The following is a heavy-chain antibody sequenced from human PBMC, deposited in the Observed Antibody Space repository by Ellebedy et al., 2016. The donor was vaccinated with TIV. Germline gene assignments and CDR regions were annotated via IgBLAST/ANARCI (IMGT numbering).Heavy chain of an antibody. J-gene: IGHJ6*02. V-gene: IGHV1-2*02. CDR3: ARVRRASSGMDV. CDR1: GYTFTANY. CDR2: INPDSGAT. D-gene: IGHD6-13*01. Sequence: ASVKVSCKASGYTFTANYIHWVRQAPGQGLEWMGWINPDSGATNFAQKFQDRVSMTRDTSVNTAYMEFSRLESDETAVYYCARVRRASSGMDVWGQGTTVTVS.